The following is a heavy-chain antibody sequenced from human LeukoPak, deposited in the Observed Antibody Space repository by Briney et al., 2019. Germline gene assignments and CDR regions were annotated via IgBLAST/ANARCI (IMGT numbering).Heavy chain of an antibody. Sequence: PGGSLRLSCATSGFTFSTYGMEWVRQAPGKGLEWVAIIFSDGIRKYYADSVKGRFPISRDISRSTLYLEMNSLSAEDTAVYYCARASGPIKKNRFDQWGQGTLVTVSS. CDR1: GFTFSTYG. CDR3: ARASGPIKKNRFDQ. CDR2: IFSDGIRK. V-gene: IGHV3-30*12. J-gene: IGHJ4*02. D-gene: IGHD1-26*01.